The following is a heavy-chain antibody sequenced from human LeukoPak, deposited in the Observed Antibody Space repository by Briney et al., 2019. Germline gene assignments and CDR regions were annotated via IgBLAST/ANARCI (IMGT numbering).Heavy chain of an antibody. D-gene: IGHD2-21*02. CDR2: IYYSGGT. Sequence: EPSETLSLTCTVSGYSISSGYYWGWIRQPPGKGLEWIGTIYYSGGTYYNPSLKGRVTISVETSNNQFSLKLNSVTAADTAVYYCAKSDFYTMDVWGKGTTVTVSS. CDR1: GYSISSGYY. CDR3: AKSDFYTMDV. J-gene: IGHJ6*03. V-gene: IGHV4-38-2*02.